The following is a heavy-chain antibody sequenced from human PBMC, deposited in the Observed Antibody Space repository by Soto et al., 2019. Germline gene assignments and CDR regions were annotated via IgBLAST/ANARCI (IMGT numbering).Heavy chain of an antibody. CDR1: GFTFSSYS. J-gene: IGHJ5*02. CDR2: ISSSSSYI. Sequence: EVQLVESGGGLVKPGGSLRLSCAASGFTFSSYSMNWVRQAPGKGLEWVSSISSSSSYIYYADSVKGRFTISRDNAKNSLYLQMNSLRAVDTAVYYCAGCPRSSWYRDVWFGPWGQGTLVTVSS. V-gene: IGHV3-21*01. D-gene: IGHD6-13*01. CDR3: AGCPRSSWYRDVWFGP.